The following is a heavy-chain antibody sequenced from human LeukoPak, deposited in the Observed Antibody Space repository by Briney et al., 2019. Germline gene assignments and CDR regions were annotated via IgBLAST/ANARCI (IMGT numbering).Heavy chain of an antibody. D-gene: IGHD4-17*01. V-gene: IGHV4-59*01. CDR3: ARGEVTTLDY. CDR1: GGSTSSYY. Sequence: SETLSLTCTVSGGSTSSYYWSWIRQPPGKGLEWIGYIYYSGSTNYNPSLKSRVTISVDTSKNQFSLKLSSVTAADTAVYYCARGEVTTLDYWGQGTLVTVSS. CDR2: IYYSGST. J-gene: IGHJ4*02.